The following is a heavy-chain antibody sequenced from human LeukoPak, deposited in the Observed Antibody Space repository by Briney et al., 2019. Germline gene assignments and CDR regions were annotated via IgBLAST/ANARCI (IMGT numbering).Heavy chain of an antibody. CDR3: AREERRRSSGWQPWGRTELYYFDY. CDR2: ISSSSSYI. V-gene: IGHV3-21*01. CDR1: GFTFSSYS. D-gene: IGHD6-19*01. Sequence: GGSLRLSCAASGFTFSSYSMNWVRQAPGKGLEWVSPISSSSSYIYYADSVKGRFTISRDNAKNSLYLQMNSLRAEDTAVYYCAREERRRSSGWQPWGRTELYYFDYWGQGTLVTVSS. J-gene: IGHJ4*02.